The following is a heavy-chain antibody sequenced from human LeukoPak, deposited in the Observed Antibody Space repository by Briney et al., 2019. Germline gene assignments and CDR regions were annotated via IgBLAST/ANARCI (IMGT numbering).Heavy chain of an antibody. CDR3: ARVGNIYYDSSGYSDY. V-gene: IGHV4-38-2*02. J-gene: IGHJ4*02. CDR2: IYHSGKI. Sequence: SETLSLTCIVSDYSITTGYFWGWIRQPPGKGLEWVGSIYHSGKIYYNPSLKSRVTISVDTSKNQFSLKLSSVTAADTAVYYCARVGNIYYDSSGYSDYWGQGTLVTVSS. CDR1: DYSITTGYF. D-gene: IGHD3-22*01.